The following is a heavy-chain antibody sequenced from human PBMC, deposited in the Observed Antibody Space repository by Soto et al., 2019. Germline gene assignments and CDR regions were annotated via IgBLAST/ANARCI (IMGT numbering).Heavy chain of an antibody. Sequence: QITLNESGPTQVKPRQTLTLTCTFSGFSLTTSGVGVGWIRQSPGKAPEWLALIYWDGDKRYSPSLKSRLTITKDTSKHQVVLTMADLDPADTATYYCAHRVLRTVFGLVTTTAIYFDFWGQGTPVAVSS. D-gene: IGHD3-3*01. CDR1: GFSLTTSGVG. J-gene: IGHJ4*02. CDR2: IYWDGDK. CDR3: AHRVLRTVFGLVTTTAIYFDF. V-gene: IGHV2-5*02.